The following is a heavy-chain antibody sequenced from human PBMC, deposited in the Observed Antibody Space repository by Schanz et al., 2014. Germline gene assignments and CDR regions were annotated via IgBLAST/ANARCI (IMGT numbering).Heavy chain of an antibody. D-gene: IGHD3-10*01. CDR1: GFSFTTYA. V-gene: IGHV3-30*03. CDR3: ARGGFGEVSYFDY. CDR2: ISYDGSKK. Sequence: VQLLESGGGLVQPGGSLRLSCASSGFSFTTYAMSWVRQAPGKGLEWVGVISYDGSKKSYADSVKGRFTISRDNSKNTLYLQMNSLRPEDTAVYYCARGGFGEVSYFDYWGQGTLVTVSS. J-gene: IGHJ4*02.